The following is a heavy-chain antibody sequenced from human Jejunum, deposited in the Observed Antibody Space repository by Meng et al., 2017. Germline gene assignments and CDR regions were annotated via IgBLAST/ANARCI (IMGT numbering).Heavy chain of an antibody. Sequence: VQPVGCGVGLVKSGGSLRLSCAASGFSFSDYYMSWIRQAPGKGLEWVSYISGSASNIYYADSVQGRFTISRDNSKKSLYLQMNSLRADDTAVYYCARRAGSGGSYATDYWGQGTLVTVSS. CDR1: GFSFSDYY. V-gene: IGHV3-11*01. J-gene: IGHJ4*02. CDR3: ARRAGSGGSYATDY. CDR2: ISGSASNI. D-gene: IGHD2-15*01.